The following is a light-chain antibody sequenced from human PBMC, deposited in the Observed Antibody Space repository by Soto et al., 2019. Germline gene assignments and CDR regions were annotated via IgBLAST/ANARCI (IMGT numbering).Light chain of an antibody. CDR2: GAS. Sequence: EIVLTQSPDTLSLSPGETATLSRRTSQSVSSSYLAWYQQTPGQAPRLLIYGASSRATGIPDRFSGSGSGTDFTLTISRLEPEDFAVYYCQHYGTSSYTFGQGTKVEI. CDR3: QHYGTSSYT. J-gene: IGKJ2*01. V-gene: IGKV3-20*01. CDR1: QSVSSSY.